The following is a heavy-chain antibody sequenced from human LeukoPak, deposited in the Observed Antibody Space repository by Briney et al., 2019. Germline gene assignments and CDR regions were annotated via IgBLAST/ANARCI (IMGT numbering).Heavy chain of an antibody. CDR3: ARDRLSRVGSSGRPKFAFDY. Sequence: GRSLRLSCAASGFTFSSYGMHWVRQAPGKGLEWVAVIWYDGSNKYYADSVKGRFTISRDNSKNTLYLQMNSLRAEDTAVYYCARDRLSRVGSSGRPKFAFDYWGQGTLVTVSS. J-gene: IGHJ4*02. CDR1: GFTFSSYG. CDR2: IWYDGSNK. D-gene: IGHD6-19*01. V-gene: IGHV3-33*01.